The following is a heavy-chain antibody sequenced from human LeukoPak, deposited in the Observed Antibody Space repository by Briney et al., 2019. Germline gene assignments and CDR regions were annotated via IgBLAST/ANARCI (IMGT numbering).Heavy chain of an antibody. CDR1: GYTFTSYY. V-gene: IGHV1-46*01. D-gene: IGHD3-22*01. CDR3: ARDLERSGYYVDY. J-gene: IGHJ4*02. CDR2: INPSGGAT. Sequence: ASVKVSCKASGYTFTSYYMHWVRQAPGQGLEWMGLINPSGGATDYAQRFRGRVTMTRDTSTTTVYVELSSLRSEDTAVYYCARDLERSGYYVDYWGQGTLVTVSS.